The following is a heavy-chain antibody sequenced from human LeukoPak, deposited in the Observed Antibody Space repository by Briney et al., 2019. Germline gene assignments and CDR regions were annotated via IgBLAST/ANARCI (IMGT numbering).Heavy chain of an antibody. CDR3: AKGPTSYSSGWYFHH. V-gene: IGHV3-30*18. CDR1: GFTFSNYG. D-gene: IGHD6-25*01. CDR2: ISHDGRTE. J-gene: IGHJ1*01. Sequence: PGGSLRLSCAASGFTFSNYGMHWVRQAPGKGLEWVAVISHDGRTEFYADSVKGRFTISRDNSKNTLDLQMFSLRAEDTAVYYCAKGPTSYSSGWYFHHWGQGTLVTVSP.